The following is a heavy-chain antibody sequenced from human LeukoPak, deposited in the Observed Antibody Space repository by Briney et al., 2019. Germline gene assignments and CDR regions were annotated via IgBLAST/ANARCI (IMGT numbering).Heavy chain of an antibody. Sequence: GGSLRLSCAASGFTFSSYGMHWVRQAPGKGLEWVSFIYSGGNTHYSDSVKGRFTISRDNSKNTLYLQMNSLRADDTAVYYCARRAGEYSHPYDYWGQGTLVTVSS. CDR2: IYSGGNT. CDR1: GFTFSSYG. CDR3: ARRAGEYSHPYDY. V-gene: IGHV3-53*01. D-gene: IGHD4-17*01. J-gene: IGHJ4*02.